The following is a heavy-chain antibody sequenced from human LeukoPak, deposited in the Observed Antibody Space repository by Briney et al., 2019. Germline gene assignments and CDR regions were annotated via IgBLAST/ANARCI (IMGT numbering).Heavy chain of an antibody. V-gene: IGHV4-34*01. Sequence: TSETLSLTCAVYGGSFSGYYWSWIRQPPGKGLEWIGEINHSGSTNYNPSLKSRVTISVDTSKNQFSLKLSSVTAADTAVYYCAGVPDSTMVRGRYGMDVWGQGTTVTVSS. CDR1: GGSFSGYY. CDR3: AGVPDSTMVRGRYGMDV. J-gene: IGHJ6*02. D-gene: IGHD3-10*01. CDR2: INHSGST.